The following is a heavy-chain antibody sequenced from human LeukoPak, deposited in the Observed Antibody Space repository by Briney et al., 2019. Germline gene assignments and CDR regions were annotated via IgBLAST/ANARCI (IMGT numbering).Heavy chain of an antibody. CDR2: IYYSGST. CDR3: AIWERRPQYFQH. D-gene: IGHD1-26*01. V-gene: IGHV4-59*01. CDR1: GGSFSSYY. Sequence: SETLSLTCTVSGGSFSSYYWSWIRQPPGKGLEWIGYIYYSGSTNYNPSLKSRVTISVDTSKNQFSLKLSSVTAADTAVYYCAIWERRPQYFQHWGQGTLVTVSS. J-gene: IGHJ1*01.